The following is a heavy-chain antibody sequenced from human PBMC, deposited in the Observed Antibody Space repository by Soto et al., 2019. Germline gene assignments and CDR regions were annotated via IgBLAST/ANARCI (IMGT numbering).Heavy chain of an antibody. CDR1: GDSVSSNSAA. V-gene: IGHV6-1*01. Sequence: PSQTLSLTCAISGDSVSSNSAAWNWIRQSPSGGLEWLGRTYYRSKWYNDYAVSVKSRLTINPDTAKNQFSLQLNSVTPEDTAVYYCARGRTANAFDIWGQGTMVTVSS. CDR2: TYYRSKWYN. D-gene: IGHD5-18*01. CDR3: ARGRTANAFDI. J-gene: IGHJ3*02.